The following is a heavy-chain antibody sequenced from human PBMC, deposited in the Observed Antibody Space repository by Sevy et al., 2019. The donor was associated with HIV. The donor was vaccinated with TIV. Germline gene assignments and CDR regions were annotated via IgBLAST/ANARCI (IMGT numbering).Heavy chain of an antibody. J-gene: IGHJ4*02. CDR2: ISYDGSIK. V-gene: IGHV3-30*18. CDR1: RFTFSGYA. CDR3: AKDPGYSSDWHALAFYFDY. D-gene: IGHD5-12*01. Sequence: GGSLRLSCAASRFTFSGYAMHWVRQAPGQGLKWVAAISYDGSIKYYADSVKGRFTISRDNSKNTLYLQMNSLRAEDTAVYYCAKDPGYSSDWHALAFYFDYWGQGTLVTVSS.